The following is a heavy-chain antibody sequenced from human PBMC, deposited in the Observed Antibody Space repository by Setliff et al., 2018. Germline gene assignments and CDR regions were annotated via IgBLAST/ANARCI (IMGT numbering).Heavy chain of an antibody. D-gene: IGHD3-10*01. V-gene: IGHV4-34*01. CDR1: GGSISNYY. CDR3: ARVLVLGYNWFDP. CDR2: ISHSGNT. Sequence: SETLSLTCTVSGGSISNYYWGWIRQPPGKGLEWIGEISHSGNTNYNPSLKSRVTISIDTSKNQFSLKVNSVTAADTAVYYCARVLVLGYNWFDPWGQGTLVTVSS. J-gene: IGHJ5*02.